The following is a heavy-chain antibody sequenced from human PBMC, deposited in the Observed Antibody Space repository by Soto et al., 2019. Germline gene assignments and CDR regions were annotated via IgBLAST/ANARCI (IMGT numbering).Heavy chain of an antibody. CDR2: IVVGSGNT. Sequence: SVKVSCKASGFTFTNSAVQWVRQARGQRLEWIGWIVVGSGNTNYAQKFQERVTITRDVSTSTVYMELSSLRSEDTAVYYCAGGWRNHYYGMDVWGQGTTVTVSS. J-gene: IGHJ6*02. D-gene: IGHD4-4*01. V-gene: IGHV1-58*01. CDR1: GFTFTNSA. CDR3: AGGWRNHYYGMDV.